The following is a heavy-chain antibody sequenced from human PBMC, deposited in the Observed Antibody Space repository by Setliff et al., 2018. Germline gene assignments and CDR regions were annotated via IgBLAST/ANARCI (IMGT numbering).Heavy chain of an antibody. CDR3: ARTMYSSSWYGAFDI. Sequence: PSETLSLTCTVSGGSFSSYYWNWIRQPPGKGLEWIGYIHYSGSPNYHPSLKSRVSTSVDTSQNQISLKLSSVTAADTAVYYCARTMYSSSWYGAFDIWGQGTMVTVSS. CDR1: GGSFSSYY. V-gene: IGHV4-59*01. J-gene: IGHJ3*02. CDR2: IHYSGSP. D-gene: IGHD6-13*01.